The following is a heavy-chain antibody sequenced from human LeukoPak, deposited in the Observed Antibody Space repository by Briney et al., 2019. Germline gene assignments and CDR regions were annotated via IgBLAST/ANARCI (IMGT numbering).Heavy chain of an antibody. D-gene: IGHD6-19*01. CDR2: IIPIFGTA. V-gene: IGHV1-69*13. CDR3: ASSSGWASYYYYYMDV. CDR1: GGTFSSYA. Sequence: SVKVSCKASGGTFSSYAISWVRQAPGQGLEWMGGIIPIFGTANYAQKFQGRVTITADESTNTAYMELSSLRSEDTAVYYCASSSGWASYYYYYMDVWGKGTTVTVSS. J-gene: IGHJ6*03.